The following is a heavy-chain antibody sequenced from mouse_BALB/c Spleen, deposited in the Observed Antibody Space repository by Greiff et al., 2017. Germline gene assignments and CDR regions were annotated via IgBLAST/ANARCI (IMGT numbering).Heavy chain of an antibody. Sequence: EVKLVESGPGLVKPSQSLSLTCTVTGYSITSDYAWNWIRQFPGNKLEWMGYISYSGSTSYNPSLKSRISITRDTSKNQFFLQLNSVTTEDTATYYCARNEYGNSWFAYWGQGTLVTVSA. CDR1: GYSITSDYA. D-gene: IGHD2-10*02. J-gene: IGHJ3*01. V-gene: IGHV3-2*02. CDR2: ISYSGST. CDR3: ARNEYGNSWFAY.